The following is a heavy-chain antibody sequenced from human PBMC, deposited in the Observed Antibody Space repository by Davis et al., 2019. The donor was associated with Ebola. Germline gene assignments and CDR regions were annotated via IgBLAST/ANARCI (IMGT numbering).Heavy chain of an antibody. CDR1: GYSFTSYC. D-gene: IGHD6-19*01. CDR3: AKDTSNVWFDV. Sequence: SCKGSGYSFTSYCIAWVRQSPGKGLEWVSTISGRGDRPYYDDSVKGRFTISRDNSKSTLYLQMNNLRAEDTAVYYCAKDTSNVWFDVWGQGTMVTVSS. CDR2: ISGRGDRP. J-gene: IGHJ3*01. V-gene: IGHV3-23*01.